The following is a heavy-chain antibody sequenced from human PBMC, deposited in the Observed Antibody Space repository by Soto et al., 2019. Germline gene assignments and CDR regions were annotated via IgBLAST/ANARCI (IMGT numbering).Heavy chain of an antibody. Sequence: GGSLRLSCAPSGFTVSSNYMSWVRQAPGKGLEWVSVIYSGGSTYYADSVKGRFTISRDNSKNTLYLQMNSLRAEDTAVYYCARDQDTAMVTGAYYYGMDVWGQGTTVTVSS. D-gene: IGHD5-18*01. CDR1: GFTVSSNY. V-gene: IGHV3-53*01. CDR3: ARDQDTAMVTGAYYYGMDV. J-gene: IGHJ6*02. CDR2: IYSGGST.